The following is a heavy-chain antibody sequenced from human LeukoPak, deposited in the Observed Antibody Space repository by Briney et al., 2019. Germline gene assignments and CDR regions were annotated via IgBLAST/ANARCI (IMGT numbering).Heavy chain of an antibody. CDR1: GGTFSSYA. J-gene: IGHJ4*02. Sequence: ASVKVSCKASGGTFSSYAISWVRQAPGQELEWMGGIIPIFGTANYAQKFQGRVTITTDESTSTAYMELSSLRSEDTAVYYCAAAAGEAQFDYWGQGTLVTVSS. V-gene: IGHV1-69*05. D-gene: IGHD3-10*01. CDR3: AAAAGEAQFDY. CDR2: IIPIFGTA.